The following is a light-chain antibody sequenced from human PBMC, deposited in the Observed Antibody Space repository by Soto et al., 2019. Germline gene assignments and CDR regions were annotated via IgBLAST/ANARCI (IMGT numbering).Light chain of an antibody. Sequence: QSALTQPPSASGTPGQRVTISCSGSSSNIGSNTVNWYQQLPGTASKLLIYSNNQRPSGVPDRFSGSKSGTSASLAISGLQSEDEADYYCAAWDDSLNGYVFGTGTKLTVL. CDR3: AAWDDSLNGYV. CDR2: SNN. J-gene: IGLJ1*01. V-gene: IGLV1-44*01. CDR1: SSNIGSNT.